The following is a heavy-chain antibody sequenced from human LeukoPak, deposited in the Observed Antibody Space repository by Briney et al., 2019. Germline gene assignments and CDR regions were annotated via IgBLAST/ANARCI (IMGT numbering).Heavy chain of an antibody. D-gene: IGHD4-23*01. Sequence: HPGGSLRLSCAASGFTFSSYGMHWVRQAPGKGLEWVAVIWYDGSNKYYADSVKGRFTISRDNSKNTLYLQMNSLRDEDTGVYFCAKEMTTVVTDDAFDIWGQGTMVTVSS. CDR1: GFTFSSYG. CDR2: IWYDGSNK. V-gene: IGHV3-33*06. CDR3: AKEMTTVVTDDAFDI. J-gene: IGHJ3*02.